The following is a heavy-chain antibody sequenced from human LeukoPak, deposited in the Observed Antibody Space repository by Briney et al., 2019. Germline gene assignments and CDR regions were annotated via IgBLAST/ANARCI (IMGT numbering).Heavy chain of an antibody. CDR3: ARDDEWEQNFDY. V-gene: IGHV3-7*04. D-gene: IGHD1-26*01. J-gene: IGHJ4*02. Sequence: GGSLRVSCAASGFTFSSYWMSWVRQAPGKGLEWVANIKPDGSEKYYVGSVKGRFTISRDNAKNSLYLQMNSLRAEDTAVYYCARDDEWEQNFDYWGQGTLVTVSS. CDR1: GFTFSSYW. CDR2: IKPDGSEK.